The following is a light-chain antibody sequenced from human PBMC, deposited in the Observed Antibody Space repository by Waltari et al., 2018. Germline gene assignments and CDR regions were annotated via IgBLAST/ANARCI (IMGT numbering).Light chain of an antibody. V-gene: IGLV3-10*01. J-gene: IGLJ3*02. Sequence: SYELTQSPSVSVSPGQTARITCSGDALPIQYANWYQQRSGKAPVLIIYEDNKRPSGIPERISCASSGTMSTLTIYGAQVDDEADYYCCSTDRSGDYWVFGGGTKLTV. CDR2: EDN. CDR3: CSTDRSGDYWV. CDR1: ALPIQY.